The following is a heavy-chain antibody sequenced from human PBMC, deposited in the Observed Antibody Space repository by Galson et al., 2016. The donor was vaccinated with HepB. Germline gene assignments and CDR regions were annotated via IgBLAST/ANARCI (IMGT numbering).Heavy chain of an antibody. J-gene: IGHJ2*01. V-gene: IGHV3-21*01. CDR2: ISNSSTYI. CDR3: ARTSAANWYFDL. CDR1: GFTFSSYS. D-gene: IGHD6-13*01. Sequence: SLRLSCAASGFTFSSYSMNWVRQAPGKVLEWVSSISNSSTYINYADSVKGRFTISRDNAKHSLYLQMNSLRAEDTAVYYCARTSAANWYFDLWGRGTLVTVSS.